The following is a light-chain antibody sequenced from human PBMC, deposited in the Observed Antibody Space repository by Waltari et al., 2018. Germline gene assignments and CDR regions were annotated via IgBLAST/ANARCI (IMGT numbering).Light chain of an antibody. V-gene: IGKV3-20*01. CDR1: QSVSRT. Sequence: EIVLTQSPGTLSLSPGERATLSCRASQSVSRTLAWYQQKPGQAPRLLIYDAPIRATGIPDRLSGSGSGTDFSLTISRLEPEDFAVYCCQKYGTRPATFGQGTKVEVK. CDR3: QKYGTRPAT. CDR2: DAP. J-gene: IGKJ1*01.